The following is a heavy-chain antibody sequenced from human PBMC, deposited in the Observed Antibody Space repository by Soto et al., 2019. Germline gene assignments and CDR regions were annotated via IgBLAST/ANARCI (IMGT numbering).Heavy chain of an antibody. V-gene: IGHV1-18*01. CDR2: ISAYNGNT. Sequence: QVQLVQSGAEVKKPGASVKVSCKASGYTFTSYGISWVRQAPGQGLEWMGWISAYNGNTNYAQKLQGRVTMTTDTSTSTAYMELRSRRSDDTAVYYCARVNYYDSSGHPAPDYWGQGTLVTVSS. J-gene: IGHJ4*02. CDR3: ARVNYYDSSGHPAPDY. CDR1: GYTFTSYG. D-gene: IGHD3-22*01.